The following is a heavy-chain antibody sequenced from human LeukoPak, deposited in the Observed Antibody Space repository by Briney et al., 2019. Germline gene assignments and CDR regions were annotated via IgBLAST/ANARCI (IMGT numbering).Heavy chain of an antibody. CDR1: GFTFSSYT. CDR3: AKDRAGYGDAFDV. CDR2: ISYDGSDK. V-gene: IGHV3-30*04. J-gene: IGHJ3*01. D-gene: IGHD5-18*01. Sequence: GGSLRLSCAASGFTFSSYTMHWVRQAPGRGLEWVAIISYDGSDKYYADSVKGRFTISRDNSKNTLYLQMNSLRAEDTAVYYCAKDRAGYGDAFDVWGQGTMVTVSS.